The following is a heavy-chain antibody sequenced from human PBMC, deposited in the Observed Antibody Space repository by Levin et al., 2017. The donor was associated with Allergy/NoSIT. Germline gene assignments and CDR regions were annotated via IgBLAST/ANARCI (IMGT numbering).Heavy chain of an antibody. J-gene: IGHJ4*02. Sequence: GESLKISCAASGFTFNNYAMSWVRQAPGKGLEWVSAIINSGVGTYYADSVKGRFTISRDNSKNTIYLQMNSLRAEDTAVYFCAKDAIRGSDQPYYLDYWGQGTLVTASS. D-gene: IGHD6-19*01. CDR3: AKDAIRGSDQPYYLDY. CDR2: IINSGVGT. CDR1: GFTFNNYA. V-gene: IGHV3-23*01.